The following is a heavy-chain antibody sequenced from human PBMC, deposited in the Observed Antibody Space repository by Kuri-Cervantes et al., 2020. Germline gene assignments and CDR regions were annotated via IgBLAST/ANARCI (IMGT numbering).Heavy chain of an antibody. CDR1: GFSFSDSY. CDR3: AREAGRTYSLDY. V-gene: IGHV3-11*01. D-gene: IGHD1-1*01. CDR2: IGSSGSSI. Sequence: GESLKISCAASGFSFSDSYMNWIRQAPGKGLEWVSYIGSSGSSIYYADSVKGRFTISRDNAKNSLYLQMNSLRAEDTAVYYCAREAGRTYSLDYWGQGTLVTVS. J-gene: IGHJ4*02.